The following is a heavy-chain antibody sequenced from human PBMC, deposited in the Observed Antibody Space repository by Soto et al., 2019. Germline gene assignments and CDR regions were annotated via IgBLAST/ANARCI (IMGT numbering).Heavy chain of an antibody. CDR3: ARPYCSGGSCYQTIDAFDI. J-gene: IGHJ3*02. D-gene: IGHD2-15*01. Sequence: QVQLVQSGAEVKKPGSSVKVSCKASGGTFSSYTISWVRQAPGQGLEWMGRIITILCIANYAQKLQGRVTITADKSTSTVYMELSSLRSEDTAVYYCARPYCSGGSCYQTIDAFDILGQGTMVTVSS. V-gene: IGHV1-69*02. CDR1: GGTFSSYT. CDR2: IITILCIA.